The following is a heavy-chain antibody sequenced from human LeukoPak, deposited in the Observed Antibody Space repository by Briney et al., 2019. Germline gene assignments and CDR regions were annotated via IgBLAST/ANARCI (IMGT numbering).Heavy chain of an antibody. Sequence: GGSLRLSCAASGFTFSSYGMHWVRQAPGKGLEWVAFIRYDGSNKYYADSVKGRFTISRDNSKNTLYLQMNSLRAEDTAVYYCAKDPPGYYDSSGYSIYFQHWGQGTLVTVSS. V-gene: IGHV3-30*02. CDR1: GFTFSSYG. J-gene: IGHJ1*01. CDR2: IRYDGSNK. CDR3: AKDPPGYYDSSGYSIYFQH. D-gene: IGHD3-22*01.